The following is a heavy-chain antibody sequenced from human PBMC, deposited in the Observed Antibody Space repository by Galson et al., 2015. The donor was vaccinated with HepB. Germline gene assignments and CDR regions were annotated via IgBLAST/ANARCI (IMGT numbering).Heavy chain of an antibody. CDR3: ARDLRTRSGWYDNPVP. Sequence: SVKVSCKASGGTFSSYAISWVRQAPGQGLEWMGRIIPILGIANYAQKFQGRVTITADKSTSTAYMELSSLRSEDTAVYYCARDLRTRSGWYDNPVPWGQGTLVTVSS. J-gene: IGHJ5*02. V-gene: IGHV1-69*04. CDR1: GGTFSSYA. D-gene: IGHD6-19*01. CDR2: IIPILGIA.